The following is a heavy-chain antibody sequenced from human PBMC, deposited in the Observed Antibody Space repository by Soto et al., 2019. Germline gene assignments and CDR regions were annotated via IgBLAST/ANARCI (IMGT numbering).Heavy chain of an antibody. CDR1: GFTFSDYY. Sequence: PGGSLRLSCAAPGFTFSDYYLNWIRLAPGKGLEWVSYISSSANTRYYADSVKGRFTISRDNAKNSLYLQVTSLRADDTALYFCVRGFCSGTNCHYDFWGQGAGVTVSA. J-gene: IGHJ4*02. CDR2: ISSSANTR. D-gene: IGHD2-2*01. CDR3: VRGFCSGTNCHYDF. V-gene: IGHV3-11*01.